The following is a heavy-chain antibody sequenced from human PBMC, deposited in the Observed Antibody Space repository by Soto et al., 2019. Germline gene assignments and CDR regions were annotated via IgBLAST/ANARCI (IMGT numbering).Heavy chain of an antibody. V-gene: IGHV1-18*01. J-gene: IGHJ4*02. Sequence: QVHLVQSGAEVKKPGASVKVSCKGSGYAFTTYGITWVRQAPGQGLEWMGWISAHNGNTNYAQKLQGRVTVTRDTFTRTASMELRSLSSDDKAVYYCARGGYGDYWGQGARVTVSS. CDR1: GYAFTTYG. CDR2: ISAHNGNT. CDR3: ARGGYGDY. D-gene: IGHD1-1*01.